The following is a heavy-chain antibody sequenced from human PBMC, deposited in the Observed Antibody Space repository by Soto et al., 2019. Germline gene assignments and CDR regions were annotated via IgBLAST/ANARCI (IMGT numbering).Heavy chain of an antibody. V-gene: IGHV3-30-3*01. Sequence: GGSLRLSCAASGFTFSSYAMHWVRQAPGKGLGWVAVISYDGSNKYYADSVKGRFTISRDNSKNTLYLQMNSLRAEDTAVYYCARGMQWLTNWGQGTLVTVSS. CDR1: GFTFSSYA. CDR3: ARGMQWLTN. J-gene: IGHJ4*02. D-gene: IGHD6-19*01. CDR2: ISYDGSNK.